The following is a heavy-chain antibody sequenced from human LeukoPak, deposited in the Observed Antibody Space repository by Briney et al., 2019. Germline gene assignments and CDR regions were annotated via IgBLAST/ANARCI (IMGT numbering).Heavy chain of an antibody. V-gene: IGHV3-33*01. CDR2: IAYDGSRA. Sequence: GGSLRLSCAGSGFNFGGYGIHWFRQTPGKGLEWVAVIAYDGSRAFYADSVKGRFTISRDNSKNTMSVQMDDLRAEDTAVYYCTRYNNDHFDYWGQGTLATVSS. CDR3: TRYNNDHFDY. CDR1: GFNFGGYG. J-gene: IGHJ4*02. D-gene: IGHD1-14*01.